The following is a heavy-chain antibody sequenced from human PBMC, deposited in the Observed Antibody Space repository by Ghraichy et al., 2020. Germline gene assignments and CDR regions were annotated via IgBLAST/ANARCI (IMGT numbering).Heavy chain of an antibody. CDR3: ARIVTSGYYSAFDI. Sequence: GGSLRLSCAASAFIFSNSWMSWVRQAPGKGLEWVANIKQDGSEKYYVDSLKGRFTISRDNAKNSLYLQMNSLSAEDTALYYCARIVTSGYYSAFDIWGQGTMVTVSS. CDR1: AFIFSNSW. D-gene: IGHD3-22*01. V-gene: IGHV3-7*01. J-gene: IGHJ3*02. CDR2: IKQDGSEK.